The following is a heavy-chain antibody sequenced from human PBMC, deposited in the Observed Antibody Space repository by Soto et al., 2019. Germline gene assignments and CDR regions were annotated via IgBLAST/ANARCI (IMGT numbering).Heavy chain of an antibody. Sequence: ASVKVSCKASGYTFTGYYMHWVRQAPGQGLEWMGWINPNSGGTNYAQKFQGRVTMTRDTSISTAYMELSRLRSDDTAVYYCARDQDTFRLVVVTSYGMDVWGQGTTVTVPS. CDR3: ARDQDTFRLVVVTSYGMDV. CDR1: GYTFTGYY. D-gene: IGHD3-22*01. V-gene: IGHV1-2*02. J-gene: IGHJ6*02. CDR2: INPNSGGT.